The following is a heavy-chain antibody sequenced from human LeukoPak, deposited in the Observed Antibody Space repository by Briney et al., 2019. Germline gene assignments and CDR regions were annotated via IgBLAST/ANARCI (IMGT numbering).Heavy chain of an antibody. CDR1: GGSISSYY. D-gene: IGHD3-22*01. V-gene: IGHV4-59*01. CDR3: ARGSYDSSGYRD. Sequence: SETLSLTCTVSGGSISSYYWSWIWQPPGKGLEWIGYIYYSGSTNYNPSLKSRVTISVDTSKNQFSLKLSSVTAADTAVYYCARGSYDSSGYRDWGQGTLVTVSS. CDR2: IYYSGST. J-gene: IGHJ4*02.